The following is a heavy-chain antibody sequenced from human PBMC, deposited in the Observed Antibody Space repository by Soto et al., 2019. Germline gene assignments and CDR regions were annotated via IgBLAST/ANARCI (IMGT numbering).Heavy chain of an antibody. CDR3: ASIWFGDFDY. Sequence: PSETLSLTCTVSGGSISSSSYYWGWIRQPPGKGLEWIGYFYYSGATYKDPSLKSRVTISVDTSKNQISLKLDSVTAADTAVYYCASIWFGDFDYWGHGTLVTVSS. D-gene: IGHD3-10*01. CDR1: GGSISSSSYY. CDR2: FYYSGAT. V-gene: IGHV4-39*07. J-gene: IGHJ4*01.